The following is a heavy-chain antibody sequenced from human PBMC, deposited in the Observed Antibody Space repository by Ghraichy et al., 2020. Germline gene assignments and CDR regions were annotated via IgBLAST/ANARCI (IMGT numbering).Heavy chain of an antibody. CDR2: IYYSGST. CDR1: GGSISSGGYY. Sequence: SETLSLTCTVSGGSISSGGYYWSWIRQHPGKGLEWIGYIYYSGSTYYNPSLRSRVTISVDTSKNQFSLKLSSVTAADTAVYYCARKITYYYGSGSYSYYYYMDVAANGGTVTV. V-gene: IGHV4-31*03. CDR3: ARKITYYYGSGSYSYYYYMDV. D-gene: IGHD3-10*01. J-gene: IGHJ6*03.